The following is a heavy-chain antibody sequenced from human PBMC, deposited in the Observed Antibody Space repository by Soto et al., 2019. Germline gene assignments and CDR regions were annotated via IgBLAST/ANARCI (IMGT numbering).Heavy chain of an antibody. CDR1: GGSISSSSYY. D-gene: IGHD3-3*01. CDR2: IYYSGST. CDR3: ARFDGSGSYYDFWSGYLGLDY. Sequence: QRQLQESGPGLVKPSETLSLTCTVSGGSISSSSYYWGWIRQPPGKGLEWIGSIYYSGSTYYNPSLQSRVTISVETSNDQFSLTLGSVAAADTAVYYCARFDGSGSYYDFWSGYLGLDYWGQGTLVTVSS. J-gene: IGHJ4*02. V-gene: IGHV4-39*01.